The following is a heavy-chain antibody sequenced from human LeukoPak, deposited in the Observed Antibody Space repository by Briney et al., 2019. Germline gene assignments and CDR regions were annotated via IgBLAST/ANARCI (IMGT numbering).Heavy chain of an antibody. CDR3: ARGRWLAN. CDR1: GFTFSSYS. J-gene: IGHJ4*02. V-gene: IGHV3-48*04. CDR2: ISSSSSTI. Sequence: PGGSLRLSCAASGFTFSSYSMNWVRQAPGKGLEWVSYISSSSSTIYYADSVKGRVTISRDNAKNSLYLEMKSLRVEDTAVYYCARGRWLANWGQGTLVTVSS. D-gene: IGHD3-9*01.